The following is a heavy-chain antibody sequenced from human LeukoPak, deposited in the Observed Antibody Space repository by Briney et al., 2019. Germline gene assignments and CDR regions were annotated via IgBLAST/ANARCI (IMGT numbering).Heavy chain of an antibody. CDR1: GFTFTNAW. V-gene: IGHV3-15*01. CDR3: TKYATSVNFDY. D-gene: IGHD2-8*01. CDR2: IKSNTDGGTT. J-gene: IGHJ4*02. Sequence: AGGSLRLSCVASGFTFTNAWMSWVRQAPGKGLEWVGHIKSNTDGGTTEYPAPVKGRFIISRDDSKHTLYLQINSLKADDTAVYYCTKYATSVNFDYWGQGTLVTVSS.